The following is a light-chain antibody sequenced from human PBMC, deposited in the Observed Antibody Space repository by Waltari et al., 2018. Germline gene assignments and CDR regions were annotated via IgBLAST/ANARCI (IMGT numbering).Light chain of an antibody. CDR2: DVN. CDR1: SRDVGGYDY. CDR3: CSFAGSYTYV. J-gene: IGLJ1*01. Sequence: QSALTQPRSVSGSPGQSVTISCAGTSRDVGGYDYVSWFQQHPGKVPQLLIYDVNERPSDVPDRFSGSKSANTASLTISGLQTEDEADYYCCSFAGSYTYVFGSGTRVTVL. V-gene: IGLV2-11*01.